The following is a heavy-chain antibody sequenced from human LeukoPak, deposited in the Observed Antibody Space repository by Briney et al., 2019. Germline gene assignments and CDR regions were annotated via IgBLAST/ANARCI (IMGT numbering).Heavy chain of an antibody. J-gene: IGHJ6*03. CDR3: AREPYYYGSGSYSHYYYYMDV. Sequence: SETLSLTCTVSGGSISSYYWSWIRQPAGKGLGWIGRIYASGSTNYNPSLKSRVTMSVDTSKNQFSLKLSSVTAADTAVYYCAREPYYYGSGSYSHYYYYMDVWGKGTTVTVSS. CDR2: IYASGST. V-gene: IGHV4-4*07. CDR1: GGSISSYY. D-gene: IGHD3-10*01.